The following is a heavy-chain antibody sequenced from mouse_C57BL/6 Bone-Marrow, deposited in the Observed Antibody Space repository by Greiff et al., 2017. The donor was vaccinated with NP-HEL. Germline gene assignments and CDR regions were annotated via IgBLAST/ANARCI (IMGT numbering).Heavy chain of an antibody. CDR2: INYDGSST. CDR1: GFTFSDYY. J-gene: IGHJ4*01. CDR3: AREGGLRRRTYAMDY. D-gene: IGHD2-4*01. Sequence: EVHLVESEGGLVQPGSSMKLSCTASGFTFSDYYMAWVRQVPEKGLEWVANINYDGSSTYYLDSLKSRFIISRDNAKNILDLQMSSLKSEDTATYYCAREGGLRRRTYAMDYWGQGTSVTVSS. V-gene: IGHV5-16*01.